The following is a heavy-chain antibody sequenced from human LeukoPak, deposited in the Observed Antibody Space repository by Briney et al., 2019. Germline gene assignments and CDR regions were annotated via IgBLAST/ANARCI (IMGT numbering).Heavy chain of an antibody. V-gene: IGHV1-24*01. Sequence: GASVKVSCKVSGYTLTELSMHWVRQAPGKGLEWMGGFDPEDGETIYAQKFQGRVTMTEDTSTDTAYMELSSLRSEDTAVYYCATLGSSSWMFDYWGQGTLVTVSS. CDR2: FDPEDGET. D-gene: IGHD6-13*01. CDR3: ATLGSSSWMFDY. CDR1: GYTLTELS. J-gene: IGHJ4*02.